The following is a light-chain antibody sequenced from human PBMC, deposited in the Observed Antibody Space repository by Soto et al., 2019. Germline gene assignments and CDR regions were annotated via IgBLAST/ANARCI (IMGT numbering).Light chain of an antibody. CDR1: QSISSW. CDR2: QGS. CDR3: QQYNSYST. V-gene: IGKV1-5*03. J-gene: IGKJ1*01. Sequence: DIQMTQSPSTLSASVGDRVTITCRASQSISSWLAWYQRKPGKAGELLVYQGSSLESGVPSRFSGSGSGTEFTLTISSLQPDYFATYFCQQYNSYSTFGQGPKVEIK.